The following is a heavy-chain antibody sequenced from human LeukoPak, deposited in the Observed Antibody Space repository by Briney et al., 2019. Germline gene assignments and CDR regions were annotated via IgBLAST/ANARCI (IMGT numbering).Heavy chain of an antibody. Sequence: PGGSLRLSCAASGFTFSSYAMSWVRQAPGKGPEWVSVMSGSGGTKYYADSVKGRFTISRDNSKNTLYLQMNSLRDEDTAVYYCAKKLKFDGGSSGATFDYWGQGTLVTVSS. CDR1: GFTFSSYA. V-gene: IGHV3-23*01. CDR2: MSGSGGTK. D-gene: IGHD1-26*01. J-gene: IGHJ4*02. CDR3: AKKLKFDGGSSGATFDY.